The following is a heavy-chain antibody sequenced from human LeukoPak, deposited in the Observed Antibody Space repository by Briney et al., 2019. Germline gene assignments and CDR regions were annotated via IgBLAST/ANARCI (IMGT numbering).Heavy chain of an antibody. CDR2: ISFDGTNK. D-gene: IGHD4-17*01. V-gene: IGHV3-30*04. CDR1: GVTLSNYA. J-gene: IGHJ4*02. Sequence: PGGSLRLSCTAPGVTLSNYAMHWVRRPPGRGLEWVAVISFDGTNKYYGDSVEGRFSVSRDNSRNTLYLQMNSLRPDDTAMYYCATDYGDYEPIDYWGRGTLVTVSS. CDR3: ATDYGDYEPIDY.